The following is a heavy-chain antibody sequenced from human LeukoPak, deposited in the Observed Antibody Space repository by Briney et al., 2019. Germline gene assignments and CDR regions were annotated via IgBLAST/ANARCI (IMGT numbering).Heavy chain of an antibody. CDR3: ARALSPCSGGSSLLQYYFDY. Sequence: SETLSLTCTVSGYSISSGYYWGWIRQPPGKGLEWIGSIYHSGSTYYNPSLKSRVTISVDSSKNQFSLKLSPVTAADTAVYYWARALSPCSGGSSLLQYYFDYGGKGPLVPVP. J-gene: IGHJ4*02. D-gene: IGHD2-15*01. V-gene: IGHV4-38-2*02. CDR2: IYHSGST. CDR1: GYSISSGYY.